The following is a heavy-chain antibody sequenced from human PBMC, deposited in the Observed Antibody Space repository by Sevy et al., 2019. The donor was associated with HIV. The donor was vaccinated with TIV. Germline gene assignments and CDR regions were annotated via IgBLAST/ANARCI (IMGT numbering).Heavy chain of an antibody. CDR1: GLSFRSYE. Sequence: GGSLRLSCAASGLSFRSYELNWVRQAPGKGLQWISYISTGGGTIFYADSVKGRFTISRDNAKNSVFLQMNSLRAEDTDVYFCATSRRDYYNYYFDYWGHGTLVTVSS. V-gene: IGHV3-48*03. D-gene: IGHD3-22*01. CDR2: ISTGGGTI. CDR3: ATSRRDYYNYYFDY. J-gene: IGHJ4*01.